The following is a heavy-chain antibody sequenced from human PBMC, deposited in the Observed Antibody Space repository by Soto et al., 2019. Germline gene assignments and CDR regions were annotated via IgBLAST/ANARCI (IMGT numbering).Heavy chain of an antibody. CDR3: ARGSTDSYPGSRIFDF. D-gene: IGHD3-10*01. Sequence: GGSLRLSCVASGLTFGSRAMSWVRQAPGEGLQWVSTITDTGGDAKYADSVRGRFVISRDNSKKTLYLQMTSLTAEDSAMYFCARGSTDSYPGSRIFDFWGRGTLVTVFS. J-gene: IGHJ4*02. CDR1: GLTFGSRA. CDR2: ITDTGGDA. V-gene: IGHV3-23*01.